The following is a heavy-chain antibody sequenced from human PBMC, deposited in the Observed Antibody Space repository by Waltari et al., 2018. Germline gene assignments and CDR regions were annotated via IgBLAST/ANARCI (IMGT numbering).Heavy chain of an antibody. J-gene: IGHJ4*02. Sequence: EVQLVESGGGLIQPGGSLRLSCAASGFTVSSNYMSWVRQAPGKGLGWVSVIYSGGSTYYANSVKGRFTISRDNSKNTLYLQMNSLRAEDTGVYYCARDGGNYYDSSGYSHWGQGTLVTVSS. V-gene: IGHV3-53*01. CDR1: GFTVSSNY. CDR2: IYSGGST. CDR3: ARDGGNYYDSSGYSH. D-gene: IGHD3-22*01.